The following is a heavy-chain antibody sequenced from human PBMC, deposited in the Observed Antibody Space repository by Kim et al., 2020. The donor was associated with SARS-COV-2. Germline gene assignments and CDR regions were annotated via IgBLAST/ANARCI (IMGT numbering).Heavy chain of an antibody. CDR3: ARLEAEGGPPNDYGDYGGSYYYYYGMDV. V-gene: IGHV4-59*13. Sequence: SETLSLTCTVSGGSISSYYWSWIRQPPGKGLEWIGYIYYSGSTNYNPSLKSRVTISVDTSKNQFSLKLSSVTAADTAVYYCARLEAEGGPPNDYGDYGGSYYYYYGMDVWGQGTTVTVSS. D-gene: IGHD4-17*01. CDR1: GGSISSYY. CDR2: IYYSGST. J-gene: IGHJ6*02.